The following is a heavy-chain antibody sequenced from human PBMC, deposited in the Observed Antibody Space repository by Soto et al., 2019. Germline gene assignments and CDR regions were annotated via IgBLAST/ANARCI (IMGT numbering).Heavy chain of an antibody. V-gene: IGHV3-30*18. Sequence: PGGSLRLSCAASGFTISPYGMHWVRQAPGKGVEWVAVISYDESNKYYGDSVEGRFTISKDNSKNTLYLQLNSLRTEDTAVYYCAKESIAGSGYYYYGMDVWGQGTTVTVSS. CDR2: ISYDESNK. CDR3: AKESIAGSGYYYYGMDV. J-gene: IGHJ6*02. CDR1: GFTISPYG. D-gene: IGHD6-6*01.